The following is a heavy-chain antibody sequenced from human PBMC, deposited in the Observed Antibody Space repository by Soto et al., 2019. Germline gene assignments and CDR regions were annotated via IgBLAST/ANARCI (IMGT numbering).Heavy chain of an antibody. J-gene: IGHJ2*01. V-gene: IGHV4-59*01. CDR1: GDYISRSY. CDR2: FFHTGTA. D-gene: IGHD4-17*01. CDR3: VRNYGGNSQFFDL. Sequence: QVELQESGPGLVKPLETLSLTCSVSGDYISRSYWSWIRQSPGKGLEWIGYFFHTGTALYNPSLKSRVSMSVDRSKNQFSLKLDSVSAADTAVYFCVRNYGGNSQFFDLWGPGTLVTVSA.